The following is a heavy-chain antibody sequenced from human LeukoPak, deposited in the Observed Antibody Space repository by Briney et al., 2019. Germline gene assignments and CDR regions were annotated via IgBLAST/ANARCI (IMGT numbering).Heavy chain of an antibody. CDR2: MNPNSGNT. CDR1: GYTFTGYY. CDR3: ARGRKAGAARPRTLYYFDY. D-gene: IGHD6-6*01. J-gene: IGHJ4*02. V-gene: IGHV1-8*02. Sequence: ASVKVSCKASGYTFTGYYMHWVRQATGQGLEWMGWMNPNSGNTGYAQKFQGRVTMTRNTSISTAYMELSSLRSEDTAVYYCARGRKAGAARPRTLYYFDYWGQGTLVTVSS.